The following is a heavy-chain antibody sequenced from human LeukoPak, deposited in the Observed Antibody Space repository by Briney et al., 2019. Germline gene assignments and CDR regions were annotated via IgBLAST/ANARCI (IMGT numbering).Heavy chain of an antibody. CDR2: IYYSGSA. J-gene: IGHJ4*02. Sequence: SETLSLTCTVSGGSISSYNWSWIRQPPGKGLEWIGFIYYSGSANYNPSPRSRVTMSVDTSKNQFSLKLTSVTAADTAVYYCARTGVVATSYFFDYWGQGILVTVSS. V-gene: IGHV4-59*01. D-gene: IGHD5-12*01. CDR1: GGSISSYN. CDR3: ARTGVVATSYFFDY.